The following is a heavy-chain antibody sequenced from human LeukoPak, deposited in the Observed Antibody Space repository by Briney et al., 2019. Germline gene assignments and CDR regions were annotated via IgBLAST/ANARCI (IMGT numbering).Heavy chain of an antibody. CDR2: INSGSSSI. J-gene: IGHJ3*02. V-gene: IGHV3-48*02. Sequence: PGGSLRLSCAASGFTFSTYIMNWVRQAPGKGLEWSSYINSGSSSIHYADSVKGRFTISRDNAKNSLYLQMNSLRDEDTAVYYCARDRLGAGSFDIWGQGTMVTVSS. CDR3: ARDRLGAGSFDI. D-gene: IGHD7-27*01. CDR1: GFTFSTYI.